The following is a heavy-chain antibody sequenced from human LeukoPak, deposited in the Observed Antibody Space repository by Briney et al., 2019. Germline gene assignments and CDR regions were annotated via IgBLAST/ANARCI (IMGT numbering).Heavy chain of an antibody. CDR3: ARDLPDIVVVPAASYPMRGFGP. CDR1: GYTFTSYG. J-gene: IGHJ5*02. CDR2: ISAYNGST. V-gene: IGHV1-18*01. Sequence: ASVKVSCKASGYTFTSYGISWVRQAPGQGLEWMGWISAYNGSTNYAQKLQGRVTMTTDTSTSTAYMELRSLRSDDTAVYYCARDLPDIVVVPAASYPMRGFGPWGQGTLVTVSS. D-gene: IGHD2-2*01.